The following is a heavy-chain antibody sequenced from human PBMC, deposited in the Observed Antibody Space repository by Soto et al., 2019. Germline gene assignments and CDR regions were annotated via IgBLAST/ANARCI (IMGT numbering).Heavy chain of an antibody. Sequence: KASETLSLTCTVSGGSISSDSYFWGWIRQPPGKGLEWIGYIYYSGSTNYNPSLKSRVTISVDTSKNQFSLKLSSVTAADTAVYYCAGTDPQLLVGGYYFDYWGQGTLVTVSS. CDR1: GGSISSDSYF. V-gene: IGHV4-61*01. CDR3: AGTDPQLLVGGYYFDY. CDR2: IYYSGST. J-gene: IGHJ4*02. D-gene: IGHD1-26*01.